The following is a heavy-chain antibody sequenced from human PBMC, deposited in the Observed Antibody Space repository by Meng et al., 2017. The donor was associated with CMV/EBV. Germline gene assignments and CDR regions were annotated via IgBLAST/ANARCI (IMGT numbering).Heavy chain of an antibody. CDR2: ISYDGSNK. CDR1: GFTFSSYA. J-gene: IGHJ6*02. V-gene: IGHV3-30-3*01. CDR3: ARGYCTNGVCYREPYYGMDV. Sequence: GESLKISCAASGFTFSSYAMHWVRQAPGKGLEWVAVISYDGSNKYYADSVKGRFTISRDNSKNTLYLQMNSLRAEDTAVYYCARGYCTNGVCYREPYYGMDVWGQRTTVTVSS. D-gene: IGHD2-8*01.